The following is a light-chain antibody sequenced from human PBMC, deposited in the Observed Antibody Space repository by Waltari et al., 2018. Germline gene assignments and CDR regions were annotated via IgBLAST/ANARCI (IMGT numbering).Light chain of an antibody. J-gene: IGLJ3*02. V-gene: IGLV2-8*01. CDR3: SSFAGRWV. Sequence: QSALTQPPSASGSPGQSVTIPCTGTSSAFGNSNFVSWYQQHPGKAPKVIIYEVTKRSSGVPDRFSGSKSGNTASLTVSGLQAEDEADYYCSSFAGRWVFGGGTKLTVL. CDR1: SSAFGNSNF. CDR2: EVT.